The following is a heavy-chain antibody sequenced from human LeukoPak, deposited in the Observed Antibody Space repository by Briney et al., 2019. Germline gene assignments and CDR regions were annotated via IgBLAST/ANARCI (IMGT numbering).Heavy chain of an antibody. CDR2: INGDGSST. Sequence: GGSLRLSCAASGFTLSSNWMHWVRQAPGKGLVWVSRINGDGSSTSYADSVKGRFTISRDNAKNSLYLQMNSLRAEDTALYYCAKDLTPVWFGESYPGAFDIWGQGTMVTVSS. CDR3: AKDLTPVWFGESYPGAFDI. V-gene: IGHV3-74*01. D-gene: IGHD3-10*01. J-gene: IGHJ3*02. CDR1: GFTLSSNW.